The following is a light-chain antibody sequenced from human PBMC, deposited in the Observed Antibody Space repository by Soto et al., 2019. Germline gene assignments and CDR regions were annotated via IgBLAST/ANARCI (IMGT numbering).Light chain of an antibody. Sequence: EIVLTQSPATLSLSPGERATLSCRASQSVSSYLAWYQQKPGQAPRLLIYDASNRATGIPARFSGSGSGTDFTLTISSLEPEDFAVYYCQQRSNWPPGKTFGRGTKVEIK. CDR3: QQRSNWPPGKT. J-gene: IGKJ1*01. V-gene: IGKV3-11*01. CDR1: QSVSSY. CDR2: DAS.